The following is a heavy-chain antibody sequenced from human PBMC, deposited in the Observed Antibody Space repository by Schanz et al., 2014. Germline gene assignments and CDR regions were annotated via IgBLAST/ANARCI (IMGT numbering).Heavy chain of an antibody. D-gene: IGHD2-21*01. Sequence: LRLSCAAFRFTFSNAWMNWVRQAPGKGLEWVGRIKSKTDGGTAAYAAPVKGRFTISRDYSKNIRFLQINSLKTGDTARYYCNTDLVAEALFHNWGQRNLGTV. J-gene: IGHJ4*02. CDR2: IKSKTDGGTA. CDR3: NTDLVAEALFHN. V-gene: IGHV3-15*07. CDR1: RFTFSNAW.